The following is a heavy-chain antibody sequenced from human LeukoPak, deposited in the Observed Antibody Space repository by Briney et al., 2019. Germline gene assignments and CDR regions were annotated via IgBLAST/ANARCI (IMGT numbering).Heavy chain of an antibody. D-gene: IGHD6-13*01. CDR2: IYPGDSDT. CDR3: ARQGAAAGTGGTSFDP. Sequence: GESLKISCKGSGYSFTSYWIGWVRQMPGKGLEWPGIIYPGDSDTRYSPSFQGQVTISADRSISTAYLQWSSLKASDTAMYYCARQGAAAGTGGTSFDPWSQGTLVTVSS. CDR1: GYSFTSYW. V-gene: IGHV5-51*01. J-gene: IGHJ5*02.